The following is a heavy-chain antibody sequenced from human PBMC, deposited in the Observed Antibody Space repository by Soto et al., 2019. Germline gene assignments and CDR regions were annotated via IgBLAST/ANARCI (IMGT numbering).Heavy chain of an antibody. CDR2: ISAYNGNT. V-gene: IGHV1-18*04. CDR3: ARDHPSSYCTNGVCLGWFDP. J-gene: IGHJ5*02. Sequence: ASVKVSCKASGYTFTSYGISWVRQAPGQGLEWMGWISAYNGNTNYAQKLQGRVTMTTDTSTSTAYMELRSLRSDDTAVYYCARDHPSSYCTNGVCLGWFDPWGQGTLVTVSS. D-gene: IGHD2-8*01. CDR1: GYTFTSYG.